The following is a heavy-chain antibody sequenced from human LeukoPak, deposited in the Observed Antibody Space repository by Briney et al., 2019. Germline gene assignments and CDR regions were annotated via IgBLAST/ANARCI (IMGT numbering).Heavy chain of an antibody. CDR1: GGTFSSYP. J-gene: IGHJ6*03. CDR2: IIPIFGTA. D-gene: IGHD2-21*01. CDR3: ARGGTPSYYYYMDV. V-gene: IGHV1-69*05. Sequence: SVKVSCKASGGTFSSYPITWVRQAPGQGLEWMGVIIPIFGTAHYAQKFQGRVTMTRDTSISTAYMELSRLRSDDTAVYYCARGGTPSYYYYMDVWGKGTTVTVSS.